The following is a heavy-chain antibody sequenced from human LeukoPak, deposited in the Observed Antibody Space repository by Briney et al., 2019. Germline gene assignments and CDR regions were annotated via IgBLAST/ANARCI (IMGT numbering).Heavy chain of an antibody. V-gene: IGHV1-46*01. CDR3: AKAYNYGLDLDY. J-gene: IGHJ4*02. CDR1: GYTFTSYY. Sequence: ASVKVSRKASGYTFTSYYMHWVRQAPGQGLGWMGIINPSGGSTSYAQKFQGRVTMTRDTSTSTVYMELSSLRSEDTAVYYCAKAYNYGLDLDYWGQGTLVTVSS. CDR2: INPSGGST. D-gene: IGHD5-18*01.